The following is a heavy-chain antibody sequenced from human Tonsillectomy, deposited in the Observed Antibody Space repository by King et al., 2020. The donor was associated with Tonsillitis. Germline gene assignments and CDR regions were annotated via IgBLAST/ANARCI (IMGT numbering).Heavy chain of an antibody. CDR1: GFTFSDYY. Sequence: QLVQSGGGLVKPGGSLRLSCAASGFTFSDYYMSWIRQAPGKGLEWVSCIISSGSTIYYADSVKGRFTISRDNAKNSLYLQMNSLRAEDTAVYYCARDRVYYYDSRGSVGYWGQGTLVTVSS. CDR2: IISSGSTI. CDR3: ARDRVYYYDSRGSVGY. V-gene: IGHV3-11*01. J-gene: IGHJ4*02. D-gene: IGHD3-22*01.